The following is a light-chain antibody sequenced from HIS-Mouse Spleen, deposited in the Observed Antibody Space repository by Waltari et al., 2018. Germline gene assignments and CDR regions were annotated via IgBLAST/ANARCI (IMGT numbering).Light chain of an antibody. CDR1: ALPTKY. J-gene: IGLJ2*01. V-gene: IGLV3-10*01. CDR2: EDS. CDR3: YSTDSSGNHRV. Sequence: SYELTQPPSVSVSPGQTARITCPGDALPTKYAYGYQQKSGQAPVLVIYEDSKRPPGIPERFSGSSSGTMATLTISGAQVEDEADYYCYSTDSSGNHRVFGGGTKLTVL.